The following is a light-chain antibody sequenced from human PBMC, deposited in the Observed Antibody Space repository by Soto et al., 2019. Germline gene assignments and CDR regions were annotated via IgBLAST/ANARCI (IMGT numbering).Light chain of an antibody. CDR1: SSDVGGYNY. Sequence: QSALTQPASVSGSPGQSITISCTGTSSDVGGYNYVSWYQQHPGKAHKLMIYEVSNRPSGVSNRFSGSKSGHTASLTISGIQAEDEADYYCSSYTSSSTYVFGTGTKVTVL. J-gene: IGLJ1*01. V-gene: IGLV2-14*01. CDR3: SSYTSSSTYV. CDR2: EVS.